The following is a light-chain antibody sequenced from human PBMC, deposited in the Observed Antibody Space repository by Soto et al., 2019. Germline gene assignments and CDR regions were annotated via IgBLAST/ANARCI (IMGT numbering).Light chain of an antibody. Sequence: AIQLTQSPSSLSASIGDRVTISCRASQGINSHLAWYQQKPGKAPKVLIYDATSLESGVPSRFSSSGSGTDFTLTISSLQPEDFASYYCQQFKSYPLTFGGGTKVEIK. CDR2: DAT. CDR1: QGINSH. J-gene: IGKJ4*01. V-gene: IGKV1-13*02. CDR3: QQFKSYPLT.